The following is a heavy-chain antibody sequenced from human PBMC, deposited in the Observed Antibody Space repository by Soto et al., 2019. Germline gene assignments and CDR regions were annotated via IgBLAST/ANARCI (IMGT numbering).Heavy chain of an antibody. J-gene: IGHJ6*02. CDR1: GFTFSSYD. CDR2: ISYDGSKT. CDR3: AKDHPHRSGGSRDYYYGMDV. D-gene: IGHD3-10*01. Sequence: GGSLRLSCGASGFTFSSYDMHWVRQAPGKGLEWVARISYDGSKTYYGDSVKGRFTISRDNSRYTLYLQMYSLGTEDTAHYYCAKDHPHRSGGSRDYYYGMDVWGQGTTVTVSS. V-gene: IGHV3-30*18.